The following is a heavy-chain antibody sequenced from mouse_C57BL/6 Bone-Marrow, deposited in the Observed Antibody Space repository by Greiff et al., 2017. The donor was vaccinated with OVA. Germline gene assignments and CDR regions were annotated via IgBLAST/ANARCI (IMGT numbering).Heavy chain of an antibody. CDR2: IDPENGDT. CDR3: TRYYGNSAWFAD. CDR1: GFNIKDDY. Sequence: EVQLQQSGAELVRPGASVKLSCTASGFNIKDDYMHWVKQRPEQGLEWIGWIDPENGDTEYASKFQGKATITADTSSNTAYLQLSSLTSEDTAVYCCTRYYGNSAWFADWGQGTLVTVSA. V-gene: IGHV14-4*01. J-gene: IGHJ3*01. D-gene: IGHD2-1*01.